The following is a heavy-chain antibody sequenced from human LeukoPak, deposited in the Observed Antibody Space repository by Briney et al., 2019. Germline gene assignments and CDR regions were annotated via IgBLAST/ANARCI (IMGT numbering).Heavy chain of an antibody. CDR2: ISFSGST. V-gene: IGHV4-59*01. CDR3: ARHLWRTSTSPWFDP. D-gene: IGHD2-2*01. Sequence: SETLSLTCTVSGGSISSYYWSWIRQPPGKGLEWIGFISFSGSTNYNPSLKSRVTISIDTSKNQFSLKLSSVTAADTAVYYCARHLWRTSTSPWFDPWGQGTLVTVSS. J-gene: IGHJ5*02. CDR1: GGSISSYY.